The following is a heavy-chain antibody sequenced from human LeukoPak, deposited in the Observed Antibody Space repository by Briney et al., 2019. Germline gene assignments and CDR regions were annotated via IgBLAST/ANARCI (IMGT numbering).Heavy chain of an antibody. V-gene: IGHV4-4*09. Sequence: SETLSLTCTVSGGSISSYYWSWIRQPPGKGLEWIGYIYTSGSTNYNPSLKSRVTISVDTSKNQFSLKLSSVTAAGTAVYYCARGTYSSSWYIWFDPWGQGTLVTVSS. D-gene: IGHD6-13*01. CDR1: GGSISSYY. CDR2: IYTSGST. CDR3: ARGTYSSSWYIWFDP. J-gene: IGHJ5*02.